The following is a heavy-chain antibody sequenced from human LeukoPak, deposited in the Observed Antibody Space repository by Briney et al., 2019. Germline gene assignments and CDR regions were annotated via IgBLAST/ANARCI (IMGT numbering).Heavy chain of an antibody. CDR2: IYYSGST. D-gene: IGHD2-8*01. Sequence: SETLSLTCTVSGGSISSYYWSWIRQPPGKGLEWIGYIYYSGSTNYNPSLKGRVTISVDTSKNQFSLKLSSVTAADTAVYFCARHPGEMAEGTFDYWGQGTLVTVSS. J-gene: IGHJ4*02. CDR3: ARHPGEMAEGTFDY. V-gene: IGHV4-59*08. CDR1: GGSISSYY.